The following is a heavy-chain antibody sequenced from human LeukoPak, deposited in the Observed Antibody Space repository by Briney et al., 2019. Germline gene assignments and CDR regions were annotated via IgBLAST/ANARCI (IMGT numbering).Heavy chain of an antibody. CDR2: IIPIFGTA. V-gene: IGHV1-69*13. J-gene: IGHJ5*02. Sequence: SVKVSCKASGGTFSSYAISWVRQAPGQGLEWMGGIIPIFGTANYAQKFQGRVTITAAESTSTAYMELSSLRSEDTAVYYCARAVEWGTGTTYWFDPWGQGTLVTVSS. D-gene: IGHD1-7*01. CDR1: GGTFSSYA. CDR3: ARAVEWGTGTTYWFDP.